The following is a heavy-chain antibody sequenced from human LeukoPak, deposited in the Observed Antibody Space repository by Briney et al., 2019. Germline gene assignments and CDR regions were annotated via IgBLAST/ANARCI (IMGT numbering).Heavy chain of an antibody. J-gene: IGHJ4*02. D-gene: IGHD2-15*01. CDR2: ISERGGNT. Sequence: PGGSLRLSCAASGFTFSSFAMSWVHQAPGRGLEWVSGISERGGNTYYTDSVKGRFTISRDNSKNTLYLQMNSLRAEDTAIYYCAKDREAYCSGGSCYSAFDYWGQGTLVTVSS. CDR1: GFTFSSFA. V-gene: IGHV3-23*01. CDR3: AKDREAYCSGGSCYSAFDY.